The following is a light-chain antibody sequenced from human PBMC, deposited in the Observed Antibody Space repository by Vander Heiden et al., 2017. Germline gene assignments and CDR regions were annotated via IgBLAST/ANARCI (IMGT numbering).Light chain of an antibody. V-gene: IGLV2-11*01. CDR3: SSYAGSYTWV. Sequence: QSALTQPRSVSGPPGQSVTISCTGTSSDVGGYNYVSWYQQHPGKAPKLMIYDVSKRPSGVPDRFSGSKSGNTASLTISGLQAEDEADYCCSSYAGSYTWVFGGGTKLTVL. J-gene: IGLJ3*02. CDR2: DVS. CDR1: SSDVGGYNY.